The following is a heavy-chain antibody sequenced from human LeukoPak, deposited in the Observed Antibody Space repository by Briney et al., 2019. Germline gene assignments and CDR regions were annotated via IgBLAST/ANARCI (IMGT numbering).Heavy chain of an antibody. CDR2: ISYDGSNK. D-gene: IGHD6-13*01. CDR3: ASLGPNSSSWYLDAFDI. V-gene: IGHV3-30*03. Sequence: GGSLRLSCAASGFTFSSYGMHWVRQAPGKGLEWVAVISYDGSNKYYADSVKGRFTISRDNSKNTLYLQMNSLRAEDTAVYYCASLGPNSSSWYLDAFDIWGQGTMVTVSS. CDR1: GFTFSSYG. J-gene: IGHJ3*02.